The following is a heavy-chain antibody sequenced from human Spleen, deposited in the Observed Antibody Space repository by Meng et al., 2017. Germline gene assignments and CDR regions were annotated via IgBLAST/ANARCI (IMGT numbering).Heavy chain of an antibody. Sequence: QLGESGGGLVQPGGSLRLSCAASGFAIQNFWMHWVRQAPGKGLVWISGINADGSNTNSADSVKGRFSTSRDNAKNIMYLQLNSLRSEDTAVYYCARGWLPFDYWGQGTLVTVSS. CDR1: GFAIQNFW. CDR3: ARGWLPFDY. CDR2: INADGSNT. D-gene: IGHD5-24*01. J-gene: IGHJ4*02. V-gene: IGHV3-74*01.